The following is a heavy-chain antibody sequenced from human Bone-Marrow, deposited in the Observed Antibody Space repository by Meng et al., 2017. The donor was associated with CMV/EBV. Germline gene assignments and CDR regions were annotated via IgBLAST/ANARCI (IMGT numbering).Heavy chain of an antibody. Sequence: GGSLRLSCAASGFTFSSYSMNWVRQAPGKGLEWVSGISWNSGSIGYADSVKGRFTISRDNAKNSLYLQMNSLRAEDTAVYYCARFWSGYYTIDYWGQGTLVTGSS. V-gene: IGHV3-48*04. J-gene: IGHJ4*02. CDR3: ARFWSGYYTIDY. CDR2: ISWNSGSI. D-gene: IGHD3-3*01. CDR1: GFTFSSYS.